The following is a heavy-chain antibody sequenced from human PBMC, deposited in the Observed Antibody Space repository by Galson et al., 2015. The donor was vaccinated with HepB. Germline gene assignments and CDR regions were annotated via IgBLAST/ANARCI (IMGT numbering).Heavy chain of an antibody. Sequence: SVKASCKASGYTFTSYYMHWVRQAPGQGLEWMGIINPSGGSTSYAQKFQGRVTMTRDTSTSTDYMELSSLRSEDTAVYYCARDRLGAYCGGDCHTRYYYGMDVWGQGTTVTVSS. CDR3: ARDRLGAYCGGDCHTRYYYGMDV. CDR1: GYTFTSYY. V-gene: IGHV1-46*01. D-gene: IGHD2-21*02. J-gene: IGHJ6*02. CDR2: INPSGGST.